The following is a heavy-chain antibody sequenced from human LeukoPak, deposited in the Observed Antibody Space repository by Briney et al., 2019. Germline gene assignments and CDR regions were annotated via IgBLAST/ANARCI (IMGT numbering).Heavy chain of an antibody. CDR2: INPNSGGT. D-gene: IGHD3-10*01. Sequence: ASVKVSCKASGHTFTGYYMHWVRQAPGQGLEWMGWINPNSGGTNYAQKFQGRVTMTRDTSISTAYMELSRLRSDDTAVYYCARRMAYYYGSEAFDIWGQGTMVTVSS. CDR1: GHTFTGYY. V-gene: IGHV1-2*02. CDR3: ARRMAYYYGSEAFDI. J-gene: IGHJ3*02.